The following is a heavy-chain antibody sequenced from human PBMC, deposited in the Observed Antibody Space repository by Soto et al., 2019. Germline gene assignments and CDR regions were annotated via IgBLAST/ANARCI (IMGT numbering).Heavy chain of an antibody. CDR3: ARDRYYYDSSGYYPFDY. D-gene: IGHD3-22*01. CDR2: INHSGST. J-gene: IGHJ4*02. Sequence: SETLSLTCAVSGGSISSGGYSWSWIRQPPGKGLEWIGYINHSGSTNYNPSLKSRVTISVDRSKNQFSLKLSSVTAADTAVYYCARDRYYYDSSGYYPFDYWGQGTMVTVSS. V-gene: IGHV4-30-2*01. CDR1: GGSISSGGYS.